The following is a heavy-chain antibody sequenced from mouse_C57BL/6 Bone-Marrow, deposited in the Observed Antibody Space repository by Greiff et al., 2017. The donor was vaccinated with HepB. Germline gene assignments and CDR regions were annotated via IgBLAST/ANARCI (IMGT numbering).Heavy chain of an antibody. D-gene: IGHD2-14*01. CDR3: SRDRFDYYFDY. CDR2: INTGGTYT. CDR1: GFTFSTSG. V-gene: IGHV5-6*02. J-gene: IGHJ2*01. Sequence: EVKLVESGGDLVRPGGSLKLSCAASGFTFSTSGLSWVRQTPDQRLEWVATINTGGTYTYYADSVRGRFTISKDSAKNTLFLLMSSLRSEDSGIYYCSRDRFDYYFDYWGQGTTLTVSS.